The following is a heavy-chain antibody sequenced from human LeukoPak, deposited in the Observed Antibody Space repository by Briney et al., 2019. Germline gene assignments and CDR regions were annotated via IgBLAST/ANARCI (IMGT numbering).Heavy chain of an antibody. Sequence: SVKVSCKASGYTFTSYYMHWVRQAPGQGLEWMGGIIPIFGTANYAQKFQGRVTITADESTSTAYMELSSLRSEDTAVYYCARDIYDSSVYYYGMDVWGQGTTVTVSS. D-gene: IGHD3-22*01. J-gene: IGHJ6*02. CDR3: ARDIYDSSVYYYGMDV. CDR1: GYTFTSYY. CDR2: IIPIFGTA. V-gene: IGHV1-69*13.